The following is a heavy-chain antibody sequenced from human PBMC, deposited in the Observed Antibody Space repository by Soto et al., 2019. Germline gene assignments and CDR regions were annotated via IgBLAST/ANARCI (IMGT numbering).Heavy chain of an antibody. Sequence: PSETLSLSCTVYGGSFTGHFWIWVRQPPGRGRGWIGEVSQRGNTKYYPAPRSRVTLSASAYKCQISLSLTAAPAVDTAVYDCSRAKFECTGWDEFDIWGQGTLVTVSS. CDR3: SRAKFECTGWDEFDI. CDR2: VSQRGNT. V-gene: IGHV4-34*01. J-gene: IGHJ4*02. CDR1: GGSFTGHF. D-gene: IGHD1-26*01.